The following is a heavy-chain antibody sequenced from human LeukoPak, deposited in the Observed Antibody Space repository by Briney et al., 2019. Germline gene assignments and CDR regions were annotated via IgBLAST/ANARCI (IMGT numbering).Heavy chain of an antibody. CDR3: ARAMEY. CDR2: MWYDGSRE. J-gene: IGHJ4*02. V-gene: IGHV3-33*01. D-gene: IGHD1-1*01. CDR1: GYILSTHG. Sequence: PGGSLRLTCAASGYILSTHGMHWVRQAPGKGLEWVAGMWYDGSREDYADSVKGRFTISRDNSKNTLYLQMNSLRAEDTAVYYCARAMEYWGQGTLVTVSS.